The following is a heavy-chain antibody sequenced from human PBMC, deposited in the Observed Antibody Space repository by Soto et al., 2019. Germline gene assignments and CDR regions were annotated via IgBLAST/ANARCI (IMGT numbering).Heavy chain of an antibody. CDR2: IYSDGTT. CDR3: AILSN. J-gene: IGHJ4*02. D-gene: IGHD6-6*01. Sequence: GSLGLSCAASGFTVSSNYMNWVRQAPGKGLEWLSIIYSDGTTYYADSVKGRFTISRDNFKNTLYLQMNNLGAEDTAVYYCAILSNWGQGTLVTV. V-gene: IGHV3-53*01. CDR1: GFTVSSNY.